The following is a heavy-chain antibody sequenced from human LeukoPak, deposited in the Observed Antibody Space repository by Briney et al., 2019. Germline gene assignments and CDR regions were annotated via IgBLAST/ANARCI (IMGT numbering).Heavy chain of an antibody. J-gene: IGHJ3*02. CDR1: GFTFSSYS. D-gene: IGHD3-3*01. CDR2: ISSSSSYI. Sequence: PGGSLRLSCAASGFTFSSYSMNWVRQAPGKGLEWVSSISSSSSYIYYADSVKGRFTISRDNATNSLYLQMNSLRAEDTAVYYCAVLEYGGSIDAFDIWGQGTMVTVSS. V-gene: IGHV3-21*01. CDR3: AVLEYGGSIDAFDI.